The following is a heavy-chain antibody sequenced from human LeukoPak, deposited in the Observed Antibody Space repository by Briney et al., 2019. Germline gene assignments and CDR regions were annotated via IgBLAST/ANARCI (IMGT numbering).Heavy chain of an antibody. Sequence: GGSLRLSCAASGFTFSSYSMNWVRQAPGKGLEGVSSISSSSSYIYYADSVKGRFTISRDNDKNSLYLQMNSLRAEDTAVYYCARRITMVRGVILGYYFDYWGQGTLVTVSS. CDR1: GFTFSSYS. CDR2: ISSSSSYI. J-gene: IGHJ4*02. V-gene: IGHV3-21*01. CDR3: ARRITMVRGVILGYYFDY. D-gene: IGHD3-10*01.